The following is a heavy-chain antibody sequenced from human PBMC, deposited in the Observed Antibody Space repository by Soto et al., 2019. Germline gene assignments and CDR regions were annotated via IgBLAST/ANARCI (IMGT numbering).Heavy chain of an antibody. D-gene: IGHD2-15*01. V-gene: IGHV4-59*01. J-gene: IGHJ4*02. CDR3: ARDQGGPFYY. CDR1: GVSFSTYY. CDR2: IYYSGSS. Sequence: QVQLQESGPGLVKPSETLSLTCTVSGVSFSTYYWSWIRQAPGKGLEWIGYIYYSGSSNYNPSLMSRFTMSVDTSKNQLSLKLSSVTAADTAVYYCARDQGGPFYYWGQGTLFTVSS.